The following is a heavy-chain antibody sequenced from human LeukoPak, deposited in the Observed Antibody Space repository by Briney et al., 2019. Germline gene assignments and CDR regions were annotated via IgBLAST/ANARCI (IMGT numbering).Heavy chain of an antibody. CDR1: GFTFSSYS. V-gene: IGHV3-21*01. Sequence: SGGSLRLSCAASGFTFSSYSMNWVRQAPGKGLEWVSSISSSSSYIYYADSVKGRFTISRDNAKNSLYLQMNSLRAEDTAVYYCASLVAAAGSYYYMDVWGKGTTVTVSS. CDR2: ISSSSSYI. CDR3: ASLVAAAGSYYYMDV. D-gene: IGHD6-13*01. J-gene: IGHJ6*03.